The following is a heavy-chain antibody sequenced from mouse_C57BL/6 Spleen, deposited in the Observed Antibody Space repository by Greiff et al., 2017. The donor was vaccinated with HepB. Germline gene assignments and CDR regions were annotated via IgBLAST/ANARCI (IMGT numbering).Heavy chain of an antibody. Sequence: QVQLQQPGAELVMPGASVKLSCKASGYTFTSYWMHWVKQRPGQGLEWIGEIDPTDSYTNYNQKFKGKSTLTVDKSSSTAYMQLSSLTSEDTAVYYCARGGRLCYFDYWGQGTTLTVSS. CDR2: IDPTDSYT. J-gene: IGHJ2*01. D-gene: IGHD3-3*01. CDR3: ARGGRLCYFDY. CDR1: GYTFTSYW. V-gene: IGHV1-69*01.